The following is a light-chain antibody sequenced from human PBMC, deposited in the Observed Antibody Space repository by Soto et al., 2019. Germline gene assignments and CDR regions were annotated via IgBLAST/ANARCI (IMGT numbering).Light chain of an antibody. V-gene: IGKV3-20*01. CDR1: QSVSSSY. Sequence: EIVLTQSPGTLSLSPGERATLSCRASQSVSSSYLAWYQQKPGQAPRLLIYGASSRATGIPDRFSGSGSGTYFTLTISRLEPEDFAVYYWQLARTTWTFGQGTKVEIK. CDR2: GAS. J-gene: IGKJ1*01. CDR3: QLARTTWT.